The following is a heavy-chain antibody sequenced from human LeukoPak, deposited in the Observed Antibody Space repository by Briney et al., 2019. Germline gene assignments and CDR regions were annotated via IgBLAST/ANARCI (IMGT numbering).Heavy chain of an antibody. J-gene: IGHJ4*02. CDR2: IYWSSSGT. D-gene: IGHD3-3*01. Sequence: GGSLRLSCVVSGFNSEDHAMHWVRQAPGKGLEWVSGIYWSSSGTGYADSVKGRFTISRDNSKNTLYLQMNSLRAEDTAVYYCATSYDFWSGYWDYWGQGTLVTVSS. CDR1: GFNSEDHA. CDR3: ATSYDFWSGYWDY. V-gene: IGHV3-9*02.